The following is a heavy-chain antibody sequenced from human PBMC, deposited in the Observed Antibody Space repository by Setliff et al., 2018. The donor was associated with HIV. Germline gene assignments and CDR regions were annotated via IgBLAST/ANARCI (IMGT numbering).Heavy chain of an antibody. Sequence: SETLSLTCTVSGGSMSRFYWTWIRQPPGKGLEWIGVVYSTGSINYSPSFRGRLTISLDTSENQFSLHLTSVTAADTAVYYCARAEGDAYNSLPYFDSWGPGALVTSPQ. V-gene: IGHV4-59*01. CDR3: ARAEGDAYNSLPYFDS. J-gene: IGHJ4*02. CDR2: VYSTGSI. D-gene: IGHD1-1*01. CDR1: GGSMSRFY.